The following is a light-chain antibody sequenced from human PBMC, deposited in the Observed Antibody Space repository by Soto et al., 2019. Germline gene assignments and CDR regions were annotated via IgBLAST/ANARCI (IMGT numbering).Light chain of an antibody. J-gene: IGKJ4*01. CDR1: QSIGND. Sequence: EIVMTQSPATLSVSPGERATLSCWASQSIGNDLAWYQQKPGRSPRLLIYESSTRATDIPVRFSGSGSGTEFTLTISSLQSQDFAVYYCQQYKNWPLTFGGGTQVEIE. CDR2: ESS. CDR3: QQYKNWPLT. V-gene: IGKV3-15*01.